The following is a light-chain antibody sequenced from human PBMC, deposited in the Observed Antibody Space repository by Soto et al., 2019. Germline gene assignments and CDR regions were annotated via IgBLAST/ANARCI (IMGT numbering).Light chain of an antibody. J-gene: IGKJ4*01. CDR1: QSVSSN. CDR2: GAS. V-gene: IGKV3-15*01. CDR3: QQYNKWPLT. Sequence: EIVFTQSPVTLSLSPGKRATLSCRASQSVSSNLAWFLQKPGQAPRLLIYGASTRATGIPARISGSGSGTEFTLTISILQSEDFAVYYCQQYNKWPLTFGGGTKVDIK.